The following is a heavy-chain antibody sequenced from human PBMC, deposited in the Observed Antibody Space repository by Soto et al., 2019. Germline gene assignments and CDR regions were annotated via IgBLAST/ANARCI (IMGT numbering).Heavy chain of an antibody. V-gene: IGHV1-3*01. CDR1: GYTFTRYT. D-gene: IGHD2-15*01. J-gene: IGHJ5*02. CDR3: ARGIATSQLDP. Sequence: GASVKVSCKASGYTFTRYTMNWVRQAPGQRLEWMGWINPDNGNTKSSQKFQDRVIITRDTSASTAYMDLSSLRSEDTAVYYCARGIATSQLDPSGQGTLGTVS. CDR2: INPDNGNT.